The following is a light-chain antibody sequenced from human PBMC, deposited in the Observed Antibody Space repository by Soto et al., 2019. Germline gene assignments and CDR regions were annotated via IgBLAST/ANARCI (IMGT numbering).Light chain of an antibody. CDR2: ANN. V-gene: IGLV1-40*01. J-gene: IGLJ1*01. Sequence: QAVVTQPPSVSGAPGQRVTISCTGSNSDIGAGYDVHWYQQPPGTAPKLVIYANNNRPSGVPDRFSASKSGTSASLAITGLQADDEADYYCQSYDSSLRGVFGTGTKLTVL. CDR1: NSDIGAGYD. CDR3: QSYDSSLRGV.